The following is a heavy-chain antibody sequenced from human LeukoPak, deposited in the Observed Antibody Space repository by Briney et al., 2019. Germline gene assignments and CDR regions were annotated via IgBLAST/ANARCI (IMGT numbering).Heavy chain of an antibody. J-gene: IGHJ4*02. V-gene: IGHV4-28*05. CDR3: ARNPEIAAFED. CDR1: GYSISSRNW. D-gene: IGHD1-14*01. Sequence: SETLSLTCAVSGYSISSRNWWGWVRQPPGKGLEWIGYLHHDGRIHYNPSLKSRVSMSLDTSKNQFSLKVTSVTAVDTAVYYCARNPEIAAFEDRGQGTLVTVSS. CDR2: LHHDGRI.